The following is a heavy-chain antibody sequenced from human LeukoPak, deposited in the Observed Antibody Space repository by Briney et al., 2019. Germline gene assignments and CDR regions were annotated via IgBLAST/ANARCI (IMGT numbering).Heavy chain of an antibody. CDR3: ARDSGYDPPVWFDP. V-gene: IGHV1-2*02. CDR1: GYTFTGYY. D-gene: IGHD5-12*01. Sequence: ASVKVSCKASGYTFTGYYMHWVRQAPGQGLEWMGWINPNSGGTNYAQKFQGRVTMTRDTSISTAYMELSRLRSDDTAVYYCARDSGYDPPVWFDPWGQGTLVTVSS. J-gene: IGHJ5*02. CDR2: INPNSGGT.